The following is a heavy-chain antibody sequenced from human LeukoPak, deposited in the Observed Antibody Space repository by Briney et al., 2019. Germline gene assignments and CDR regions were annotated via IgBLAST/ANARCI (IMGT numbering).Heavy chain of an antibody. D-gene: IGHD6-19*01. Sequence: PGGSLRLSCAASGFTFSSYWMSWVREAPGKGLEWVANIKQDGSEKYYVDSVKGRFTISRDNSKNSLYLQMNSLRTEDTALYYCAKLYSSGWYGGGDYWGQGTLVTVSS. CDR1: GFTFSSYW. CDR3: AKLYSSGWYGGGDY. CDR2: IKQDGSEK. V-gene: IGHV3-7*03. J-gene: IGHJ4*02.